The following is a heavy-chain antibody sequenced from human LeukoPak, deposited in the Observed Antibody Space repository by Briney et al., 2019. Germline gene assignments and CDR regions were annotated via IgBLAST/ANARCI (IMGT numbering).Heavy chain of an antibody. D-gene: IGHD3-10*02. Sequence: GGSLRLSCAASGFTFSSYMNWVRQAPGKGLEWVSSISDSTSYIYYADSLKGRFTISRDNAKNSLYLQMNSLRAEDTAVYYCAELGITMIGGVWGKGTTVTTSS. CDR1: GFTFSSY. V-gene: IGHV3-21*01. CDR3: AELGITMIGGV. J-gene: IGHJ6*04. CDR2: ISDSTSYI.